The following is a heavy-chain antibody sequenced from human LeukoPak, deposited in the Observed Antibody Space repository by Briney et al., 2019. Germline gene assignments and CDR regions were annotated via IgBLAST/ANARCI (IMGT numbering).Heavy chain of an antibody. CDR2: ISAYNGNT. CDR1: GGTFSSYA. CDR3: ASAFDYGDLTFDY. Sequence: GASVKVSCKASGGTFSSYAISWVRQAPGQGLEWMGWISAYNGNTNYAQKLQGRVTMTTDTSTSTAYMELRSLRSDDTAVYYCASAFDYGDLTFDYWGQGTLVTVSS. J-gene: IGHJ4*02. D-gene: IGHD4-17*01. V-gene: IGHV1-18*01.